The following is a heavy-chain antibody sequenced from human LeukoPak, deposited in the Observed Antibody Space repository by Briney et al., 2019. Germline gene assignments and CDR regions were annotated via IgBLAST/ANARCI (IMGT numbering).Heavy chain of an antibody. Sequence: GGSLRLSCAASGFTFSTYWMPWVGQAPGKGLGWVANIGGDGSEEHYVDSVEGRFSISRDNAKNSLYLQMNSLRAEDTAVYYCARDATHCSGGRCYDVFDSWGQGTLVTVSS. V-gene: IGHV3-7*01. CDR2: IGGDGSEE. J-gene: IGHJ4*02. D-gene: IGHD2-15*01. CDR1: GFTFSTYW. CDR3: ARDATHCSGGRCYDVFDS.